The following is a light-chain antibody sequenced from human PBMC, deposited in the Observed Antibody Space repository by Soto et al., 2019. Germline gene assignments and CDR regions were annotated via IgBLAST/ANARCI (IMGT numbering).Light chain of an antibody. V-gene: IGKV1-39*01. CDR3: QQSYSTPTIT. Sequence: IKMTQTQSSLSASVGDRVTITCRANQSISDYLNWYQQKPGKAPKFLIYASSSLQSGVPSRFRGSGSGTDFTLTISSLQPEDFATYYCQQSYSTPTITFGQG. J-gene: IGKJ5*01. CDR1: QSISDY. CDR2: ASS.